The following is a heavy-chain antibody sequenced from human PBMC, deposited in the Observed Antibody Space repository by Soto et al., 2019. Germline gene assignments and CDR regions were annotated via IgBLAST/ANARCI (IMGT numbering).Heavy chain of an antibody. D-gene: IGHD3-10*01. CDR2: ISGSGGST. CDR1: GFTFSSYA. V-gene: IGHV3-23*01. J-gene: IGHJ3*02. CDR3: AKVRSLRFGPYIDAFDI. Sequence: AGGSLRLSCAASGFTFSSYAMSWVRQAPWKGLEWVSAISGSGGSTYYADSVKGRFTISRDNSKNTLYLQMNSLRAEDTAVYYCAKVRSLRFGPYIDAFDIWGQGTMVTVSS.